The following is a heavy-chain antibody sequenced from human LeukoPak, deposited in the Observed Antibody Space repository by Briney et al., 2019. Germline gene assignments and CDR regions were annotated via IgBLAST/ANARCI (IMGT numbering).Heavy chain of an antibody. CDR2: ISAYNGNT. J-gene: IGHJ4*02. D-gene: IGHD3-22*01. CDR1: GYTFTSYG. CDR3: ARGEINYYKCYSDY. Sequence: ASVKVSCEASGYTFTSYGISWVRQAPGQGLEWMGWISAYNGNTNYAQKLQGRVTMTTDTSTSTVYMELRSLRSDDTAVYYCARGEINYYKCYSDYWGQGTLVTVSS. V-gene: IGHV1-18*01.